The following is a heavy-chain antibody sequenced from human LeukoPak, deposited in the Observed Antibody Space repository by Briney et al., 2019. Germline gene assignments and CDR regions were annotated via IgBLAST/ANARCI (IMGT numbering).Heavy chain of an antibody. Sequence: SGPTLVNPTETLTLTCTVSGFSLSNARMGVSWIRQPPGKALEWLAHIFSNDEKSYSTSLKSRLTISKDTSKSQVVLTMTNMDPVDTATYYCARTWGPVTNYGMDVWGQGTTVTVSS. D-gene: IGHD3-10*01. J-gene: IGHJ6*02. CDR1: GFSLSNARMG. CDR2: IFSNDEK. CDR3: ARTWGPVTNYGMDV. V-gene: IGHV2-26*01.